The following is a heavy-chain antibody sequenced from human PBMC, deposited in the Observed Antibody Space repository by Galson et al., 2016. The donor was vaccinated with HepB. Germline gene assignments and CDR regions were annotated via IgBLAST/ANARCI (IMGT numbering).Heavy chain of an antibody. D-gene: IGHD5-18*01. CDR3: VTPEGGQLWSPHYYYYYGMDV. Sequence: SLRLSCAASGFTFSGYAMHWVRQAPGTGLEWVAVISYDGNNEYYIDFVKGRFIISRDNSKNTLYLQMNSLRAEDTAVYYYVTPEGGQLWSPHYYYYYGMDVWGQGTTVTVSS. J-gene: IGHJ6*02. CDR2: ISYDGNNE. CDR1: GFTFSGYA. V-gene: IGHV3-30-3*01.